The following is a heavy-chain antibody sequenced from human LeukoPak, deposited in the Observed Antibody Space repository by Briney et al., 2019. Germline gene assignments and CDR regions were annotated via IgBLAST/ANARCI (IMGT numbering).Heavy chain of an antibody. D-gene: IGHD1-26*01. Sequence: TGGSLRLSCSDSGFTFSSYAMYWVRQAPGKGLEYVSGISNNGGSTYYADSVKGRSTISRDNSKNTLYLQLSSLRADDTAVYYCVKRGVSGSYFYFDYWGQGAPVTVSS. V-gene: IGHV3-64D*09. CDR1: GFTFSSYA. J-gene: IGHJ4*02. CDR3: VKRGVSGSYFYFDY. CDR2: ISNNGGST.